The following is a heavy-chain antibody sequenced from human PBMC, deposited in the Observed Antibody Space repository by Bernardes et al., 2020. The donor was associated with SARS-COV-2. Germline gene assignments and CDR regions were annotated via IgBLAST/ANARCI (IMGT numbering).Heavy chain of an antibody. Sequence: ASVKDSCKASGYTFNNYGINWVRQAPGQGLEWMGWISAYNGNTNYAGNLQGRVTMTTDTSTSTTYMELRSLRSDDTAVYYCARDGLYFYDSGGYGVPTYNWFDSWGQGTLVTVSS. D-gene: IGHD3-22*01. CDR3: ARDGLYFYDSGGYGVPTYNWFDS. CDR1: GYTFNNYG. CDR2: ISAYNGNT. V-gene: IGHV1-18*01. J-gene: IGHJ5*01.